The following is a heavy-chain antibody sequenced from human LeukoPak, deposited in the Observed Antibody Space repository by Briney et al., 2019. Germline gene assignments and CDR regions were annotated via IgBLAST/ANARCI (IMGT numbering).Heavy chain of an antibody. CDR3: TRVGYIDEGIDY. Sequence: GGSLRLSCVASGFPFSSYWMTWVRQAPGYGLEWVANIKQDGSKKSYVDSVKGRFTISRDNAKNSLYLQMNSLRAEDTAIYYCTRVGYIDEGIDYWGQGTLVTVSS. D-gene: IGHD5-24*01. CDR1: GFPFSSYW. CDR2: IKQDGSKK. J-gene: IGHJ4*02. V-gene: IGHV3-7*04.